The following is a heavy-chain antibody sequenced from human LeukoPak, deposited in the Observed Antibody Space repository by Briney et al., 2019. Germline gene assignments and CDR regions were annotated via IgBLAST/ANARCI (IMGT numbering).Heavy chain of an antibody. CDR2: IYYSGST. D-gene: IGHD6-19*01. CDR3: ARHDNSSGWFYDY. J-gene: IGHJ4*02. Sequence: PSETLSLTCTVSGGSISNHYWSWIRQPPGKGLERIGYIYYSGSTNYNPSLKSRVTISVDTSKNQFSLNLSSVTAADTAVYYCARHDNSSGWFYDYWGQGTLVTVSS. CDR1: GGSISNHY. V-gene: IGHV4-59*08.